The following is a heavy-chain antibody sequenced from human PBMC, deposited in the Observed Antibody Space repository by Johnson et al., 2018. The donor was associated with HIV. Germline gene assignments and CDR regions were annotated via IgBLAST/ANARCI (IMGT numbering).Heavy chain of an antibody. CDR2: IYSGGST. J-gene: IGHJ3*02. CDR1: GFTVSSNY. D-gene: IGHD6-6*01. V-gene: IGHV3-66*02. CDR3: AKGGEYSSSWSAFDI. Sequence: VQLVESGGGVVRPGGSLRLSCAASGFTVSSNYMSWVRQAPGKGLEWVSVIYSGGSTYYTDSVKGRFTISRDNSKNTLYLQMNSLRAEDTAVYYCAKGGEYSSSWSAFDIWGQGTMVTVSS.